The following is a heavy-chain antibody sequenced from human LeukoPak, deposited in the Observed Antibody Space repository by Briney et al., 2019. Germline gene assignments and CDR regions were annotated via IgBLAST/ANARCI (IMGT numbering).Heavy chain of an antibody. CDR1: GFSFSSYT. CDR2: FSGSGGST. Sequence: GGSLRLSCAVSGFSFSSYTMSWVRQAPGKGLEWVSAFSGSGGSTYYADCVKGRFTISRDNSKNTLFLQMNSLRAEDTAVYYCARDYDILTGPYYYMDVWGKGTTVTVSS. V-gene: IGHV3-23*01. D-gene: IGHD3-9*01. J-gene: IGHJ6*03. CDR3: ARDYDILTGPYYYMDV.